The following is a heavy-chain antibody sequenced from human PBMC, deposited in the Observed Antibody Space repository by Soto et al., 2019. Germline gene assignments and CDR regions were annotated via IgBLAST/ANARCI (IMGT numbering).Heavy chain of an antibody. J-gene: IGHJ5*02. CDR3: AAEIPVMTTVTTRWFDP. V-gene: IGHV4-34*01. D-gene: IGHD4-17*01. Sequence: SETLSLPGAVYGWSFRGYYWSWIRQPPVKGLEWIGEINHSGSTNYNPSLKSRVTISVDTSKNQFALKLSSVTAADTAVYYCAAEIPVMTTVTTRWFDPWGQGTLVTVSS. CDR2: INHSGST. CDR1: GWSFRGYY.